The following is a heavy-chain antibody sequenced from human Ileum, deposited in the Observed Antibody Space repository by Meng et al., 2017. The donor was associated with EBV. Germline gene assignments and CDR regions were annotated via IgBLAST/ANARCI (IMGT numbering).Heavy chain of an antibody. CDR3: ARRGYRGYCYSGTCHDDDY. V-gene: IGHV1-18*01. D-gene: IGHD5-12*01. Sequence: QIHLVQSGAEVKKPGASVKVFCKASGYSFVSYGISRVRQATGQGLESVGWITIYNTVNYEQKFQDRVTMTTDTSTSTAYMELRSLRSDDTAVYFCARRGYRGYCYSGTCHDDDYLGQGTLVTVSS. J-gene: IGHJ4*02. CDR1: GYSFVSYG. CDR2: ITIYNTV.